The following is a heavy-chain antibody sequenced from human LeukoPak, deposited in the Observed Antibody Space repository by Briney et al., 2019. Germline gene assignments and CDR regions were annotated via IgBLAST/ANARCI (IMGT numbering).Heavy chain of an antibody. D-gene: IGHD5-12*01. V-gene: IGHV4-4*07. Sequence: SETLSLTCTVSGGSISSYYWSWIRQPAGKGLEWIGRIYTSGRTNYNPSLKSRVTMSVDTSKNQFSLKLSSVTAADTAVYYCARDRATRTAFDIWGQGTMVTVSS. CDR3: ARDRATRTAFDI. CDR1: GGSISSYY. J-gene: IGHJ3*02. CDR2: IYTSGRT.